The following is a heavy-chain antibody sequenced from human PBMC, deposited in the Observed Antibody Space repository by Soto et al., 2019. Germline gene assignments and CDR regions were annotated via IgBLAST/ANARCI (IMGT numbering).Heavy chain of an antibody. CDR3: AAGEASSRNLAPYYLDF. CDR1: GGSIYRSGYY. V-gene: IGHV4-61*05. CDR2: IHYSGTT. Sequence: SETLSLTCTVSGGSIYRSGYYWGWIRQPPGKGLEWIGYIHYSGTTSFFPSYNPSLRSRVTISEDTSKNQFSLKLLSVTTADTAVYFCAAGEASSRNLAPYYLDFWGQGTLVTVS. D-gene: IGHD6-13*01. J-gene: IGHJ4*02.